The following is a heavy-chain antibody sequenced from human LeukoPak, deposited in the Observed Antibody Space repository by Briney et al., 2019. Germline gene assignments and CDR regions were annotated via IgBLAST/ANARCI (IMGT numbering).Heavy chain of an antibody. Sequence: GGSLRLSCAASGFTISSYAMTWVRQAPGKGLEWVSSISSDSRYIYYADSLKGRFTISRDNAKNSLYLQMNSLRAEDTAAYYCATDYAGNSLWYYYGLGVWGQGTTVTVSS. D-gene: IGHD4-23*01. V-gene: IGHV3-21*01. CDR3: ATDYAGNSLWYYYGLGV. CDR1: GFTISSYA. J-gene: IGHJ6*02. CDR2: ISSDSRYI.